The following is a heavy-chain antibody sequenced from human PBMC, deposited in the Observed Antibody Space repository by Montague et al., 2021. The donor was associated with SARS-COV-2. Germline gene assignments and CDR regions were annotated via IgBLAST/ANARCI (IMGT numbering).Heavy chain of an antibody. D-gene: IGHD3-10*01. CDR3: AHSPIERGV. V-gene: IGHV2-5*02. CDR1: GFSLNASGVG. J-gene: IGHJ4*02. CDR2: IYWDYDK. Sequence: PALVKPTQTLTLTCTFSGFSLNASGVGVGWSRQPPGKALEWLASIYWDYDKRYSPSLKTRLTIAQDTSKSQVVLLMTNVDPVDTATYYCAHSPIERGVWGRGTLVTVSS.